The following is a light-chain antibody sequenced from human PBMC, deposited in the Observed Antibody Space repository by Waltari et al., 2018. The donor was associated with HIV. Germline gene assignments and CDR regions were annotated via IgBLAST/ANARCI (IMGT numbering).Light chain of an antibody. CDR3: CAYAGSTTYVM. V-gene: IGLV2-23*02. Sequence: QSALTQPASVSGSPGQSITISCTGTSSDVGGYNLVSWYQQHPGKAPKLMIYEVSKRPSGVSNRFSGSNAGNTASLTISGLQAEDEADYYCCAYAGSTTYVMFGGGTKLTVL. CDR2: EVS. J-gene: IGLJ3*02. CDR1: SSDVGGYNL.